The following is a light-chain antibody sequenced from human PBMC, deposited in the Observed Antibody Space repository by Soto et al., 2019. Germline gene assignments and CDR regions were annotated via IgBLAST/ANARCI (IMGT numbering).Light chain of an antibody. CDR3: QQNSYWPPLT. Sequence: EIVMTQSPATLSVSPGERATLSCRASQSVSGNLAWYQQKPGQAPRLLIYGASTRATGIPARISGSGSGTEFTLTISSLQSEDVAVYYCQQNSYWPPLTFGGGTKVEIK. V-gene: IGKV3-15*01. CDR1: QSVSGN. J-gene: IGKJ4*01. CDR2: GAS.